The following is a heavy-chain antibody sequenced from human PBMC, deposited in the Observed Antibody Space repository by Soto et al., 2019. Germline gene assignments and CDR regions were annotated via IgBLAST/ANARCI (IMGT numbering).Heavy chain of an antibody. J-gene: IGHJ6*02. CDR1: GLTFSSYA. CDR3: AAVPLGADFWSGLYGMDV. Sequence: SVKASCKASGLTFSSYAVRRVRQARGQLPEWLGWIVVGSGNRNYEQKFQERVTITRDMSTTTGYMDLSILRSEDTAVYYCAAVPLGADFWSGLYGMDVWG. V-gene: IGHV1-58*01. CDR2: IVVGSGNR. D-gene: IGHD3-3*01.